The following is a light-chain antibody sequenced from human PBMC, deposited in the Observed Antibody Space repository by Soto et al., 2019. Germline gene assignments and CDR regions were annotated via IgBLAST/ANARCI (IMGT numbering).Light chain of an antibody. CDR2: SNN. J-gene: IGLJ1*01. Sequence: QSVLTQPPSASGTIGQRVTISCSGSSSNIGSNAVNWYQQLPGTAPKLLIYSNNQRPSGVPDRFSGSKSGTSASLAISGLQSEDEADYYCAPWDDSLNGYVFGTGTKVTVL. CDR3: APWDDSLNGYV. V-gene: IGLV1-44*01. CDR1: SSNIGSNA.